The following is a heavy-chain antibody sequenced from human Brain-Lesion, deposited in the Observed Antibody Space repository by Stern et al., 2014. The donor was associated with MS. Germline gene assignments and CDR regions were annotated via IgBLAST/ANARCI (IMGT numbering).Heavy chain of an antibody. V-gene: IGHV1-2*02. CDR3: ARDQRGITIFGVVTDYYYLGMDV. CDR2: IKPNPGGT. D-gene: IGHD3-3*01. CDR1: GYIFTGYY. J-gene: IGHJ6*02. Sequence: QVQLVQSGAEVKKPGASVKVSCKTSGYIFTGYYIHWVRQAPGQGLEWMAWIKPNPGGTKYAQKFQGRVTMSRDTSISTAYVELSSLTSDDTAVYYCARDQRGITIFGVVTDYYYLGMDVWGQGTTVTVSS.